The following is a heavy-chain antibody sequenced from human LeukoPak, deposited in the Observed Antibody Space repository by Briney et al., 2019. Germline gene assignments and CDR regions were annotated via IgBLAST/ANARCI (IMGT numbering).Heavy chain of an antibody. J-gene: IGHJ4*02. CDR1: GGSFSGYY. CDR3: ARSGPGVIHVLYFDY. Sequence: PSETLSLTCGVYGGSFSGYYWSWIRQPPGKGLEWIGEINHSGWANYNPSLEGRVTISVDPSKSQFSLKLTSVTAADTAVYYCARSGPGVIHVLYFDYWGQGTLVTVSS. D-gene: IGHD2-2*02. CDR2: INHSGWA. V-gene: IGHV4-34*01.